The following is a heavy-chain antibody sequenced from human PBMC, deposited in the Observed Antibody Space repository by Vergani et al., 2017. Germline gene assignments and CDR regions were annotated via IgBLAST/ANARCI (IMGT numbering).Heavy chain of an antibody. V-gene: IGHV1-24*01. J-gene: IGHJ6*02. CDR1: GYTLTELS. CDR2: FDPEDGET. CDR3: ATSRYCSSTSCVQGYYYYYYGMDV. Sequence: QVQLVQSGAEVKKPGASVKVSCTVSGYTLTELSMHWVRQAPGKGLEWMGGFDPEDGETIYAQKFQGRVTMTEDTSTDTAYMELSSLRSEDTAVYYCATSRYCSSTSCVQGYYYYYYGMDVWGQGTTVTVSS. D-gene: IGHD2-2*01.